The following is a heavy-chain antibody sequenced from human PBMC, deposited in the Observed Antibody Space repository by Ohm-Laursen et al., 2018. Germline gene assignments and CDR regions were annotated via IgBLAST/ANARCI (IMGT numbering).Heavy chain of an antibody. CDR3: ARRASSAFPYYLDY. CDR1: GGSISSYY. V-gene: IGHV4-59*08. J-gene: IGHJ4*02. CDR2: IHNSGST. Sequence: SETLSLTCIVSGGSISSYYWSWVRQPPGKGLEWIGYIHNSGSTNYNPSLKSRVTIATDTSKNQLSLKLSSVTAADTAVYYCARRASSAFPYYLDYWGQGTLVTVSS. D-gene: IGHD3-22*01.